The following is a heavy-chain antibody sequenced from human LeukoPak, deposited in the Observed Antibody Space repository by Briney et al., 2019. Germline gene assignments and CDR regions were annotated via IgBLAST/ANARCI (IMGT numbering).Heavy chain of an antibody. CDR2: IIPIFGTA. D-gene: IGHD5-18*01. CDR1: GGTFSSYA. Sequence: ASVKVSCKASGGTFSSYAISWVRQAPGQGLEWMGGIIPIFGTANYAQKFQGRVTITTDESTSTAYMELSSLRSEDTAVYYCARQGHGGHSYGGEFDYWGQGTLVTVSS. J-gene: IGHJ4*02. V-gene: IGHV1-69*05. CDR3: ARQGHGGHSYGGEFDY.